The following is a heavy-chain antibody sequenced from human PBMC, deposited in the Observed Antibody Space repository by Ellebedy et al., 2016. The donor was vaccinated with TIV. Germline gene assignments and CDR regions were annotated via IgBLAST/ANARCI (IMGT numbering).Heavy chain of an antibody. V-gene: IGHV1-46*01. CDR2: INPSGGST. J-gene: IGHJ2*01. Sequence: ASVKVSCXASGYTFTSYYMHWVRQAPGQGLEWMGIINPSGGSTSYAQKFQGRVTMTRDTSTSTVYMELSSLRSEDTAVYYCARGVYYYDSSGYYANWYFDLWGRGTLVTVSS. CDR1: GYTFTSYY. CDR3: ARGVYYYDSSGYYANWYFDL. D-gene: IGHD3-22*01.